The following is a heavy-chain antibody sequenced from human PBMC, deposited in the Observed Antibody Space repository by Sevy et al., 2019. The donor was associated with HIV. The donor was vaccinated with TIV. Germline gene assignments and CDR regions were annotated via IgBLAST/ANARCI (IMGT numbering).Heavy chain of an antibody. CDR2: ISYDGGKT. CDR1: GFTFRRYA. J-gene: IGHJ4*02. V-gene: IGHV3-30*04. Sequence: GGSLRLSCAASGFTFRRYAMHWVRQAPGQGLESVAVISYDGGKTYHADSVKGRFTISRDNSENTLYLQMNSLRAEDTAVYYCARDLREYSSSSKYYFDYWGQGILVTVSS. D-gene: IGHD6-6*01. CDR3: ARDLREYSSSSKYYFDY.